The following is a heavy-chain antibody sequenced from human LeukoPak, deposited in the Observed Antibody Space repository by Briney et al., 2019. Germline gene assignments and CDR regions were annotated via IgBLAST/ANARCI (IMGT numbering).Heavy chain of an antibody. J-gene: IGHJ5*02. Sequence: ASGPTLVNPTQTLTLTCTFSGFSLSTSGMCASWIRQPPGKALEWLARIDWDDDKYYSTSLKTRLTISKDTSKNQVVLTMTNMDPVDTATYYCARMTSGSYGKRGFDPWGQGTLVTVSS. CDR1: GFSLSTSGMC. D-gene: IGHD3-10*01. CDR3: ARMTSGSYGKRGFDP. V-gene: IGHV2-70*11. CDR2: IDWDDDK.